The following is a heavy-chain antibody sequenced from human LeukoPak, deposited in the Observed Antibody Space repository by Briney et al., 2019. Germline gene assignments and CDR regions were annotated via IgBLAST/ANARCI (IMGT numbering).Heavy chain of an antibody. CDR2: MNPNSGNT. CDR1: GYTFTGYY. J-gene: IGHJ3*02. V-gene: IGHV1-8*02. CDR3: ATANSGSYYGRAFDI. Sequence: ASVKVSCKASGYTFTGYYMHWVRQAPGQGLEWMGWMNPNSGNTGYAQKFQGRVTMTRNTSISTAYMELSSLRSEDTAVYYCATANSGSYYGRAFDIWGQGTMVTVSS. D-gene: IGHD1-26*01.